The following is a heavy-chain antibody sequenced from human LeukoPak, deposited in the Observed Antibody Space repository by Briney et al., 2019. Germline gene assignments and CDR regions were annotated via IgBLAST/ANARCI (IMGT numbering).Heavy chain of an antibody. CDR3: ARAGPGSGWSLDY. CDR2: ISPYNGNT. D-gene: IGHD6-19*01. V-gene: IGHV1-18*01. Sequence: ASVKVSCKASGYDFTSVGITWVRRAPGQGLEWMGWISPYNGNTRYAQKFQGRVAMTTDTSTTTAYMELRGLRFNDTAVYYCARAGPGSGWSLDYWGQGTLVTVSS. J-gene: IGHJ4*02. CDR1: GYDFTSVG.